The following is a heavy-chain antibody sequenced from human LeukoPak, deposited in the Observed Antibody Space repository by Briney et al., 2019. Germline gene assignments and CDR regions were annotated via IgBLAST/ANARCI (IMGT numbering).Heavy chain of an antibody. V-gene: IGHV3-64*01. CDR2: ISSNGGST. J-gene: IGHJ6*03. CDR3: ATSYGSGSNYYYYYMDV. CDR1: GFTFSSYA. Sequence: GGSLRLSCAASGFTFSSYAMHWVRQAPGKGLEYVSAISSNGGSTYYANSVKGRFTISRDNSKNTLYLQMGSLRAEDMAVYYCATSYGSGSNYYYYYMDVWGKGTTVTVSS. D-gene: IGHD3-10*01.